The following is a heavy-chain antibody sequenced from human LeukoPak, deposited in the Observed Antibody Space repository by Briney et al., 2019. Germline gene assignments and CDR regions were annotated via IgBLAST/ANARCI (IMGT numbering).Heavy chain of an antibody. CDR3: ARDTRSSKTYYDSSGYYPDAFDI. Sequence: GGSLRLSCAASGFIFSDYYMSWIRQAPGKGLEWVSYISSRGSYTNYADSVKGRFTISRDNAKNSLYLQMNTLRDEDTAVYYCARDTRSSKTYYDSSGYYPDAFDIWGQGTMVPVSS. CDR1: GFIFSDYY. CDR2: ISSRGSYT. J-gene: IGHJ3*02. V-gene: IGHV3-11*06. D-gene: IGHD3-22*01.